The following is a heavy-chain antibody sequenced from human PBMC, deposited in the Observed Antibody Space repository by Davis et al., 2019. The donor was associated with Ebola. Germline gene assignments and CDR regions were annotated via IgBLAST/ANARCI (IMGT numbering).Heavy chain of an antibody. V-gene: IGHV3-30*03. J-gene: IGHJ4*02. CDR2: ISYDGSNK. Sequence: GGSLRLSCAASGFTFSSYGMHWVRQAPGKGLEWVAVISYDGSNKYYADSVTGRFTISRDNSKNTLYLQMNSRRAEDTAVYYCARGGSWGLGGEDYWGQGTLVTVSS. CDR3: ARGGSWGLGGEDY. D-gene: IGHD1-26*01. CDR1: GFTFSSYG.